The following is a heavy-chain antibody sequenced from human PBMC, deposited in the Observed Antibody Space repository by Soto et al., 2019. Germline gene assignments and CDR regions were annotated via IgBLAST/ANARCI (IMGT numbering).Heavy chain of an antibody. CDR3: ARGGSLYWYFDL. CDR2: IRAYNGNT. J-gene: IGHJ2*01. CDR1: GYTFTSYG. D-gene: IGHD1-26*01. Sequence: ASVKVSCKASGYTFTSYGISWVRQAPGQGLEWMGWIRAYNGNTNYAQKFQGRVTITRDTSASTAYMELSSLRSEDTAVYYCARGGSLYWYFDLWGRGTLVTVSS. V-gene: IGHV1-18*01.